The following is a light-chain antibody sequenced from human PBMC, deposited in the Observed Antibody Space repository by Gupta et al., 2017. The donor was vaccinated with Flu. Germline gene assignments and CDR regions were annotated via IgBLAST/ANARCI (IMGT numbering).Light chain of an antibody. V-gene: IGLV1-51*02. CDR1: SSNIGSNY. J-gene: IGLJ3*02. CDR3: GTWDSSLSSGPWV. CDR2: ENN. Sequence: QSVLTQPPSVSAAPGQKVTISCSGSSSNIGSNYVSWYQQLPGTAPKLLIYENNKRPSGIPDRFSGSKSGTSATLGITGLQTVDEADYYCGTWDSSLSSGPWVFGGGTKLTVL.